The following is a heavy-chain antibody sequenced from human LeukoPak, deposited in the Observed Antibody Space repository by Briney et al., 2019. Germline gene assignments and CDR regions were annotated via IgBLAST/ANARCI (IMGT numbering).Heavy chain of an antibody. D-gene: IGHD6-19*01. CDR2: INPSGGST. Sequence: ASVKVSCKASGYTFTSYYMHWVRQAPGQGLEWMGIINPSGGSTSYAQKFQGRVTMTRDMSTSTVYMELSRLRSDDTAVYYCARSIAVAGNPFDYWGQGTLVTVSS. V-gene: IGHV1-46*01. J-gene: IGHJ4*02. CDR1: GYTFTSYY. CDR3: ARSIAVAGNPFDY.